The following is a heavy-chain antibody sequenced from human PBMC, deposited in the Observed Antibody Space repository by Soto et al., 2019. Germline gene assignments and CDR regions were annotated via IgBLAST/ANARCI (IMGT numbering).Heavy chain of an antibody. V-gene: IGHV1-69*11. J-gene: IGHJ4*02. CDR2: IIPSLNTA. Sequence: QVHLVQSGAAVKKPGSSVKVSCKVSEDTFSNYAITWVRQAPGQGLEYMGGIIPSLNTANYAQKFLGRVTITADEATTTAYMELSTLRSEDTAVYYCARDLLRSDRSGIPFELWGQGTSVTVSS. D-gene: IGHD4-17*01. CDR1: EDTFSNYA. CDR3: ARDLLRSDRSGIPFEL.